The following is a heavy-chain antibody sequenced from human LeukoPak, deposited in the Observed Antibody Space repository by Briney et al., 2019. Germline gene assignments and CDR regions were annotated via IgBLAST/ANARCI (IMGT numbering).Heavy chain of an antibody. CDR1: GGSISSSSYY. CDR3: VSDDYYGSGSS. D-gene: IGHD3-10*01. CDR2: MFYSGRT. Sequence: SETLSLTCTVSGGSISSSSYYWGWIRQPPGKGLEWIGSMFYSGRTYYNPSLKSRVTISLDTSKNQFSLRLSSVTAADTAVFYCVSDDYYGSGSSWGQGTLVTVSS. V-gene: IGHV4-39*07. J-gene: IGHJ5*02.